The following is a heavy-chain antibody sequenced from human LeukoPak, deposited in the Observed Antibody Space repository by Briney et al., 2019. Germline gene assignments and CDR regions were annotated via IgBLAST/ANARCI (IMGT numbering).Heavy chain of an antibody. J-gene: IGHJ4*02. D-gene: IGHD5-18*01. V-gene: IGHV4-61*02. CDR1: GGSISSGSYY. Sequence: PSETLSLTCTVSGGSISSGSYYWSWIRQPAGKGLEWIGRIYTSGSTNYNPSLKSRVTITVYTSKNQFSLKLSSVTAADTAVYYCARGSDTAMVTLPFGYWGQGTLVTVS. CDR2: IYTSGST. CDR3: ARGSDTAMVTLPFGY.